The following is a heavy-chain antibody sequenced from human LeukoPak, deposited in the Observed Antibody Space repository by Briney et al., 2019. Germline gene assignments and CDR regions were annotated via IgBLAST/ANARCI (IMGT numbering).Heavy chain of an antibody. CDR3: ARQALWFFDH. Sequence: SETLSLTCTVSGGSISSSPYYWAWVRQPPGKGLEWIGSIYYSGSTYYNPSLKSRVTISADTSKNQFSLRLSSVTAADTAVYYCARQALWFFDHWGQGTLVTVSS. D-gene: IGHD2-21*01. CDR2: IYYSGST. CDR1: GGSISSSPYY. J-gene: IGHJ4*02. V-gene: IGHV4-39*01.